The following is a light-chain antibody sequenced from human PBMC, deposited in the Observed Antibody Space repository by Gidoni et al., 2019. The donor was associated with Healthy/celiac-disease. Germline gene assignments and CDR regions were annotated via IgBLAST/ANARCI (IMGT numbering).Light chain of an antibody. CDR3: QQYDNLPLFT. V-gene: IGKV1-33*01. J-gene: IGKJ3*01. Sequence: IPMTQSPSSLSASVGDRVTITCQASQDINNYLNWYQQKPGKAPKLLIYDASNVETGVPSRCSGSGSGTDLTFTISSLQPEDIATYYCQQYDNLPLFTFGPGTKVDIK. CDR1: QDINNY. CDR2: DAS.